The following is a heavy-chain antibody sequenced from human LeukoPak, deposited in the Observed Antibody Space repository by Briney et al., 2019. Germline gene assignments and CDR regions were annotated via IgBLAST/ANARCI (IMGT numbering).Heavy chain of an antibody. D-gene: IGHD1-14*01. Sequence: PGGALRLSCSASGFIFSTYTMYWVRQAPGRGLENLSVINGDGRPAYYADSVKGRFTISRDNSRHTLDLQMSSLRVEATAMYYCVGDPVDETGHLNWGQGTRVTVSS. V-gene: IGHV3-64D*06. CDR2: INGDGRPA. CDR1: GFIFSTYT. J-gene: IGHJ4*02. CDR3: VGDPVDETGHLN.